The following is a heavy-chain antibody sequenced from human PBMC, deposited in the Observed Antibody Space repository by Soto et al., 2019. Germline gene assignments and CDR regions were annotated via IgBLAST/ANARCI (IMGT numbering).Heavy chain of an antibody. J-gene: IGHJ4*02. Sequence: QVQLQESGPGLVKPSETLSLTCTVSGGYVSSGSYYWSWIRQPPGKGLEWIGYIYYSGSTNYNPSLKSRVTISADTSKNQFSLKLSSVTAADTAVYYCARDGDGYNYWGQGTLVTVSS. CDR2: IYYSGST. CDR1: GGYVSSGSYY. CDR3: ARDGDGYNY. V-gene: IGHV4-61*01. D-gene: IGHD5-12*01.